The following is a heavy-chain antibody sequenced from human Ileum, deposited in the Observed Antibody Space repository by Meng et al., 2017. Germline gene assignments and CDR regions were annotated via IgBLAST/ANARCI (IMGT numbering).Heavy chain of an antibody. D-gene: IGHD3-22*01. CDR3: AELTSSVFDI. V-gene: IGHV3-74*01. CDR1: GFTFSSYW. CDR2: INNDGSDT. J-gene: IGHJ3*02. Sequence: EVHLVESGGGLVQPGGSLRLSCAASGFTFSSYWMHWVRQAPGKGLVWVSGINNDGSDTNYADSVQGRFTISRDNANNTLYLQMNSLRAEDTAVYYCAELTSSVFDIWGQGTVVTVSS.